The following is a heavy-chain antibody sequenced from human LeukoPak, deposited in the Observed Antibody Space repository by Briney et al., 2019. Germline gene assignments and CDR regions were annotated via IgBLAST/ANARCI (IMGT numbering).Heavy chain of an antibody. D-gene: IGHD3-3*01. V-gene: IGHV4-30-4*01. CDR2: ISYSAST. Sequence: SGTLSLTCTVSGGSISSADFHWSWIRQPPGKGLQWIGCISYSASTYYNPSLKSRLTISVDTSKNQFSLKLSSVTAADTALYYCARGHNEGAYYYGFTYWGQGTLVTVSS. CDR3: ARGHNEGAYYYGFTY. J-gene: IGHJ4*02. CDR1: GGSISSADFH.